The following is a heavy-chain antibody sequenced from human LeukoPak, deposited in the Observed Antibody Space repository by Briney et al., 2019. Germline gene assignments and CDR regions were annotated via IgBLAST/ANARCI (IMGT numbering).Heavy chain of an antibody. CDR1: GFTFDESA. D-gene: IGHD6-19*01. Sequence: GRSLRLSCAASGFTFDESAMHWVRQAPGKGLEWVSGIGWDSKSIIYADSVKGRFTISRDNVKNSLYLQMNSLRAEDTALYYCAKAVAAPGAFDIWGRGTVVTVSS. CDR3: AKAVAAPGAFDI. V-gene: IGHV3-9*01. CDR2: IGWDSKSI. J-gene: IGHJ3*02.